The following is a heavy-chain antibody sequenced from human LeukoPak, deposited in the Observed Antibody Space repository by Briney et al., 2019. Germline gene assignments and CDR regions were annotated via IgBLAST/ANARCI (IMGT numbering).Heavy chain of an antibody. J-gene: IGHJ3*02. CDR1: GYTFTSYY. CDR3: ERPSYDFWSGYHDAFDI. D-gene: IGHD3-3*01. V-gene: IGHV1-46*01. Sequence: ASVKVSCKASGYTFTSYYMHWVRQAPGQGLEWMGIINPSGGSTSYAQKFQGRVTMTRDTCKSTVYMELSSLRSEDRAVYYCERPSYDFWSGYHDAFDIWGQGTMVTVSS. CDR2: INPSGGST.